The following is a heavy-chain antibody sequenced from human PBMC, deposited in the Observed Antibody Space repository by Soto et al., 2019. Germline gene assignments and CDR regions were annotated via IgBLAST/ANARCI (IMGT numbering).Heavy chain of an antibody. CDR3: ARGASQDCTNGVCYIESNWFDP. Sequence: ASVKVSCKASGYTFTSYDTNWVRQATGQGLEWMGWMNPNSGNTGYAQKFQGRVTMTRNTSISTAYMEMSSLRSEDTAVYYCARGASQDCTNGVCYIESNWFDPWCQGPLITVSA. J-gene: IGHJ5*02. D-gene: IGHD2-8*01. CDR2: MNPNSGNT. V-gene: IGHV1-8*01. CDR1: GYTFTSYD.